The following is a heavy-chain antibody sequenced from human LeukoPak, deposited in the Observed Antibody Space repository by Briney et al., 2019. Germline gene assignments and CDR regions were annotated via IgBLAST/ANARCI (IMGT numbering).Heavy chain of an antibody. CDR2: ISASGGST. V-gene: IGHV3-23*01. D-gene: IGHD5-24*01. CDR1: GSTFSSYA. Sequence: PGGSLRLSCAATGSTFSSYAMSWVRQAPGKGLEWVSAISASGGSTDYADSVKGRFTISRDNSKNTLYLQMNSLRAEDTAVYYCAKDRSSRDGYNYFDYWGQGTLVTVSS. CDR3: AKDRSSRDGYNYFDY. J-gene: IGHJ4*02.